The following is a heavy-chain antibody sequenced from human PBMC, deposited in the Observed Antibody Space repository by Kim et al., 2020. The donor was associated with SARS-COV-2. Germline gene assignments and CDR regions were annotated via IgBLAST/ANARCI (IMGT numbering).Heavy chain of an antibody. Sequence: SDGRSTDYAASMNGRFTISRDSAKRSVSLRMNSLTPEDTAVYYCVREPSNWGQGTLVTVSS. V-gene: IGHV3-11*01. CDR3: VREPSN. CDR2: SDGRST. J-gene: IGHJ4*02.